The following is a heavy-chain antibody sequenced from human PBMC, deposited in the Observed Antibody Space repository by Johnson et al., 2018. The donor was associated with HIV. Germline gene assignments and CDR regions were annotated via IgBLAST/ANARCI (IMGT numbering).Heavy chain of an antibody. CDR1: GFTFSSYG. CDR2: IRIDGSNE. J-gene: IGHJ3*02. V-gene: IGHV3-30*02. Sequence: QVQLVESGGGVVQPGGSLRLSCAASGFTFSSYGLHWVRQAPGKGLQWVAFIRIDGSNEFYADSVKGRFTISRDNAKNTLFLQMNSLRAEDTAMYFCARGGPFHAFDIWGHGTTVTVSS. D-gene: IGHD2-21*01. CDR3: ARGGPFHAFDI.